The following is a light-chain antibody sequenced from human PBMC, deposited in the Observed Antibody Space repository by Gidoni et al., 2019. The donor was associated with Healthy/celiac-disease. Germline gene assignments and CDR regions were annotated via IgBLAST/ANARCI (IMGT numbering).Light chain of an antibody. Sequence: DIQMTRSPSSLSASVGDRVTITCLASQRISSYLNWYQQKPGTAPKLLIYAASSLQSWAPTRFRGSGFGIYSTLTISRLQPEVFVTYYRQPSYSTPQTFGQGTKVDIK. CDR2: AAS. CDR3: QPSYSTPQT. V-gene: IGKV1-39*01. J-gene: IGKJ1*01. CDR1: QRISSY.